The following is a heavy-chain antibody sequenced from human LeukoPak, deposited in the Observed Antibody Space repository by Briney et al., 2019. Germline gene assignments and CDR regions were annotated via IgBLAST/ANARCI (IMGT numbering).Heavy chain of an antibody. CDR2: IYYSGST. D-gene: IGHD3-22*01. Sequence: SETLSLTCTVSGGSISSSSYYWGWIRQPPGKGLEWIGSIYYSGSTYYNPSLKSRVTISVDTSKNQFSLKLSSVTAADTAVYYCASQYDSSGYYYPFFDYWGQGTLVTVSS. V-gene: IGHV4-39*01. CDR1: GGSISSSSYY. J-gene: IGHJ4*02. CDR3: ASQYDSSGYYYPFFDY.